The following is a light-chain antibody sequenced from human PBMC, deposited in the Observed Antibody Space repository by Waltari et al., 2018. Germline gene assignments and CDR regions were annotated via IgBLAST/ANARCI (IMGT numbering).Light chain of an antibody. Sequence: EIVLTQSPGTLSLSPGERATLSCRASQSVSRTLAWYQQKPGQAPRLLIYDASSRATGIPDRFSGSGSGTDFSLTISRLEPEDFAVYYCQKCGTWPPTFGRGTKVEIK. CDR1: QSVSRT. J-gene: IGKJ4*02. V-gene: IGKV3-20*01. CDR3: QKCGTWPPT. CDR2: DAS.